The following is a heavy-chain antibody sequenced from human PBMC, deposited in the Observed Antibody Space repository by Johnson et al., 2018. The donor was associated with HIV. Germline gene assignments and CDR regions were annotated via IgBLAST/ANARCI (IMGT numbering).Heavy chain of an antibody. D-gene: IGHD3-10*01. Sequence: WISGLSWNGGTIGYADSVKGRFTISRDNAKSSLYLQMDSLRPEDTAVYYCARDRGLDAFDIWGQGTMVTVSS. J-gene: IGHJ3*02. CDR2: LSWNGGTI. V-gene: IGHV3-9*01. CDR3: ARDRGLDAFDI.